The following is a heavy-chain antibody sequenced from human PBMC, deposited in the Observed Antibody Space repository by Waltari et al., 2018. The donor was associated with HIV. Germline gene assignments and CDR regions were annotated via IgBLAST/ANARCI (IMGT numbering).Heavy chain of an antibody. J-gene: IGHJ4*02. CDR2: ISGSGGST. CDR3: ATLAIVVFDY. V-gene: IGHV3-23*01. CDR1: GFTFSSYA. Sequence: EVQLLESGGGLVQPAGSLSSSCAASGFTFSSYAISWVRQAPGKGLEWVSAISGSGGSTYYADSVKGRFTISRDNSKNTLYLQMNSLRAEDTAVYYCATLAIVVFDYWGQGTLVTVSS. D-gene: IGHD2-21*01.